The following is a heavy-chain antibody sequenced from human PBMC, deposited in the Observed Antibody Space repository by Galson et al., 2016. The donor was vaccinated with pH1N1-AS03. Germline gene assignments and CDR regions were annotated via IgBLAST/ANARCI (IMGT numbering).Heavy chain of an antibody. V-gene: IGHV1-69*13. CDR2: IHPIFGTV. CDR3: ARDRYYDGSGRKFFESEY. J-gene: IGHJ4*02. D-gene: IGHD3-22*01. CDR1: GGTFSNFA. Sequence: SVKVSCKASGGTFSNFAISWMRQAPGQGLEWMGGIHPIFGTVTYAQKFQGRLTVTADDSTSAAYMALSSLTSEDTAIYYCARDRYYDGSGRKFFESEYWGQGTLVIVSS.